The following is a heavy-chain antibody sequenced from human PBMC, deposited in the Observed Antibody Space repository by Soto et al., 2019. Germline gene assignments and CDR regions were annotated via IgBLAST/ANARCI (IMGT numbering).Heavy chain of an antibody. CDR2: IFPSDSDT. V-gene: IGHV5-51*01. CDR1: PYKFLNFW. Sequence: ESLKLSCKGSPYKFLNFWVVWVRQMPGKGLELMGTIFPSDSDTRFSPSFQGRVTMSVDKSTYTAYLQWSSLEASDTAIYYCTATLTSVMDVWGQGTPVTGSS. CDR3: TATLTSVMDV. J-gene: IGHJ6*02. D-gene: IGHD4-4*01.